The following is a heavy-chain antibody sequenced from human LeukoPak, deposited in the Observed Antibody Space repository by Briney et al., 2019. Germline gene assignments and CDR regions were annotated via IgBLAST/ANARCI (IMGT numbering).Heavy chain of an antibody. CDR3: ASGGYGSGSYYAYSDY. CDR2: ISSSSSYI. D-gene: IGHD3-10*01. J-gene: IGHJ4*02. Sequence: GGSLRLSCAASGFTFSSYSMNWVHRAPGKGLEWVSSISSSSSYIYYADSVKGRFTISRDNAKNSLYLQMDSLRAEDTAVYYCASGGYGSGSYYAYSDYWGQGTLVTVSS. CDR1: GFTFSSYS. V-gene: IGHV3-21*01.